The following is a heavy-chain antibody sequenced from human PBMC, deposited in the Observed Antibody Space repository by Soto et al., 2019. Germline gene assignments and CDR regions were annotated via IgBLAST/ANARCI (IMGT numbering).Heavy chain of an antibody. V-gene: IGHV3-48*01. Sequence: GGSLRLSCAASGFTFINYNMNWVRQAPGKGPEWVSYISSRSSTIYYADSVKGRITISRDNAKNSLYLQMNSLRAEDTAVYYCAKATMVRGVYYYYGMDVWGQGTTVTVSS. CDR2: ISSRSSTI. CDR1: GFTFINYN. CDR3: AKATMVRGVYYYYGMDV. D-gene: IGHD3-10*01. J-gene: IGHJ6*02.